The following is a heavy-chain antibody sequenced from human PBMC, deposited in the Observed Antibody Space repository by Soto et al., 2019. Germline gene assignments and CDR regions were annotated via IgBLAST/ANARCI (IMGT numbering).Heavy chain of an antibody. Sequence: SVKVSCKASGGTFSSYAISWVRQAPGQGLEWMGGIIPIFGTADYAQKFQGRVTITRDTSASTAYMELSSLRSEDTAVYYCARSIVVVTALDYWGQGILVTVSS. CDR1: GGTFSSYA. CDR2: IIPIFGTA. V-gene: IGHV1-69*05. D-gene: IGHD2-21*02. J-gene: IGHJ4*02. CDR3: ARSIVVVTALDY.